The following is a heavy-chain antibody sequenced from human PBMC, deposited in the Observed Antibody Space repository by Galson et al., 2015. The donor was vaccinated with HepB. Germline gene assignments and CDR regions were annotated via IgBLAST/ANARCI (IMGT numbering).Heavy chain of an antibody. Sequence: SLRLSCAASGFPFTRYAMTWVRQAPGKGLEWVSSITSSGANTYYTDSVKGRFTISRDNSRNALLLQLNSLIAEDTAVYYCAKDGIMVANNPYQLHFWGQGTLVSVSS. CDR1: GFPFTRYA. D-gene: IGHD2-15*01. CDR2: ITSSGANT. V-gene: IGHV3-23*01. J-gene: IGHJ4*02. CDR3: AKDGIMVANNPYQLHF.